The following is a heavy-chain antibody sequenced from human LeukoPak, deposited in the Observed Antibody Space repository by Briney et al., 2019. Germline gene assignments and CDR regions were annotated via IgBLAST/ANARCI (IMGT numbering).Heavy chain of an antibody. J-gene: IGHJ4*02. D-gene: IGHD5-12*01. V-gene: IGHV1-18*01. Sequence: ASVKVSCKASGYTFTSYGISWVRQAPGQGLEWMGWISAYNGNTNHAQMLQGRVTMTTDTSTSTAYMELRSLRSDDTAVYYCARDPTNTSGYYAYFDYWGQGTLVTVSS. CDR2: ISAYNGNT. CDR3: ARDPTNTSGYYAYFDY. CDR1: GYTFTSYG.